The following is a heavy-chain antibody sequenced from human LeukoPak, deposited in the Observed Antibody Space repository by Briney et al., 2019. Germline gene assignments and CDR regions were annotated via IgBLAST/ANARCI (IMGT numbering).Heavy chain of an antibody. D-gene: IGHD3-16*02. Sequence: GGSLRLSCAASGFTFSSYEMNWVRQAPRKGLEWVSYISSSGSTIYYADSVKGRFTISRDNAKNSLYLQMNSLRAEDTAVYYCARENWFGGVIVLFDYWGQGTLVTVSS. V-gene: IGHV3-48*03. CDR2: ISSSGSTI. CDR3: ARENWFGGVIVLFDY. J-gene: IGHJ4*02. CDR1: GFTFSSYE.